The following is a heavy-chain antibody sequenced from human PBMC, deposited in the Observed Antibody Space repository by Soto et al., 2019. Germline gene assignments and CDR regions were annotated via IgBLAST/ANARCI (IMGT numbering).Heavy chain of an antibody. Sequence: SETLSLTCAFSGGSISSGGYSWSWLRQPPGKGLEWIGYIFHSGSTYYNPSLKSRVTISVDGSKNHFSLELRSVTAADTAVYFCARYFDWPNAFDIWGQGTMVTVSS. CDR3: ARYFDWPNAFDI. J-gene: IGHJ3*02. V-gene: IGHV4-30-2*02. CDR2: IFHSGST. D-gene: IGHD3-9*01. CDR1: GGSISSGGYS.